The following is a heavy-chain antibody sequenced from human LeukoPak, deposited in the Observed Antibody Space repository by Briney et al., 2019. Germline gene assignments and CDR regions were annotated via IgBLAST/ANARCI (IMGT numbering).Heavy chain of an antibody. CDR2: ISYDGSNK. CDR1: GFTFSSYA. CDR3: ARSAMIVVVTTLDY. D-gene: IGHD3-22*01. V-gene: IGHV3-30-3*01. Sequence: GRSLRLSCAASGFTFSSYAMHCVRQAPGKGLEWVAVISYDGSNKYYADSVKGRFTISRDNSKNTLYLQMNSLRAEDTAVYYCARSAMIVVVTTLDYWGQGTLVTVSS. J-gene: IGHJ4*02.